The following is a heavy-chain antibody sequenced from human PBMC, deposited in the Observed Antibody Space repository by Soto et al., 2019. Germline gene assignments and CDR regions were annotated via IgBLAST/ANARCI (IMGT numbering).Heavy chain of an antibody. V-gene: IGHV3-30-3*01. J-gene: IGHJ4*02. CDR3: AKADALGIAALDY. Sequence: GGSLRLSCAASGFTFSSYAMHWVRQAPGKGLEWVAVISYDGSNKYYADTVKGRFTISRDNSKNTLYLQMNSLRAEDTAVYYCAKADALGIAALDYWGQGTLVTVSS. CDR1: GFTFSSYA. D-gene: IGHD6-13*01. CDR2: ISYDGSNK.